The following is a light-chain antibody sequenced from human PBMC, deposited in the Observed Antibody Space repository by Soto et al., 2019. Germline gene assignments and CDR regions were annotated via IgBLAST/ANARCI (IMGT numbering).Light chain of an antibody. V-gene: IGLV2-18*02. CDR2: DVS. J-gene: IGLJ1*01. CDR1: SSVFGTYNG. CDR3: SSYTISNTYV. Sequence: QSALTQPPSVSGSPGQSVTISCTGPSSVFGTYNGISWYQQPPGTAPKLMIYDVSNRPSGVPDRFSGSKSGNTASLTISGLQAEDEGDYYCSSYTISNTYVFGTGTKVTVL.